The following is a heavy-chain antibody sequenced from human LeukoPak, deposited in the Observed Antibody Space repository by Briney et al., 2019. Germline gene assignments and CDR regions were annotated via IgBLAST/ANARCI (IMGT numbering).Heavy chain of an antibody. Sequence: GGSLRLSCAASGFTFTNYAMSWVRQAPGKGLEWVSAISGSGRSTYYADSVKGRFTISRDNSKNTLYLQMSSLRAEDTALYYCATGKGRKSSITISPDFQHWGQGTLVTVSS. CDR2: ISGSGRST. J-gene: IGHJ1*01. CDR3: ATGKGRKSSITISPDFQH. V-gene: IGHV3-23*01. CDR1: GFTFTNYA. D-gene: IGHD3-9*01.